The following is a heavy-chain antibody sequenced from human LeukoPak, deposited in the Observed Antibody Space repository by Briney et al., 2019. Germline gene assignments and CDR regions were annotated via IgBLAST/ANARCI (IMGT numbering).Heavy chain of an antibody. D-gene: IGHD3-9*01. J-gene: IGHJ6*03. Sequence: GGTLRLSCAASGFTFSSYGMNWVRQAPGKGLEWVSGISGDAGRTYYADSVKGRFTISRDNSKNTLYLQMNSLRAEDTAVYYCAKGGYDILTGYFHYYYMDVWGKGTTVTISS. CDR1: GFTFSSYG. CDR2: ISGDAGRT. CDR3: AKGGYDILTGYFHYYYMDV. V-gene: IGHV3-23*01.